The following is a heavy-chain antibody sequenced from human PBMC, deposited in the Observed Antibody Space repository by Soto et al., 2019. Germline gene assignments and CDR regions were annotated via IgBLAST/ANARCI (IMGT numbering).Heavy chain of an antibody. V-gene: IGHV3-7*05. CDR1: GFTFSSYW. Sequence: PGGSLRLSCAASGFTFSSYWMSWVRQAPGKGLEWVANIKQDGSEKSYVDSVKGRFTISRDNAKNSLYLQMNSLRAEDTAVYYCARDLRDYYDSSGYDFGYWGQGTLVNVS. CDR3: ARDLRDYYDSSGYDFGY. J-gene: IGHJ4*02. D-gene: IGHD3-22*01. CDR2: IKQDGSEK.